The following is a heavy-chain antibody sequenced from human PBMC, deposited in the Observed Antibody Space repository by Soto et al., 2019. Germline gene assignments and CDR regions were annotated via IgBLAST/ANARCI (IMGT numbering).Heavy chain of an antibody. D-gene: IGHD2-2*01. CDR2: INPSGGST. J-gene: IGHJ5*02. CDR1: GYTFTSYY. V-gene: IGHV1-46*01. CDR3: ARVGYCSSTSCYHWFDP. Sequence: ASVKVSFKASGYTFTSYYMHWVRQAPGQGLEWMGIINPSGGSTSYAQKFQGRVTMTRDTSTSTVYMELSSLRSEDTAVYYCARVGYCSSTSCYHWFDPWGQGTLVTVSS.